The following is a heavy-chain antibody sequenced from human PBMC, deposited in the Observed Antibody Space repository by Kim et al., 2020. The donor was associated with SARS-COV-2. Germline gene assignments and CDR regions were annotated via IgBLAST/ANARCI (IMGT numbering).Heavy chain of an antibody. D-gene: IGHD3-10*01. J-gene: IGHJ4*02. CDR3: ARGLPSYYYGSGSNPI. V-gene: IGHV4-34*01. CDR1: GGSFSGYY. Sequence: SETLSLTCAVYGGSFSGYYWSWIRQPPGKGLEWIGEINHSGSTNYNPSLKSRVTISVDTSKNQFSLKLSSVTAADTAVYYCARGLPSYYYGSGSNPIWGQGTLVTVSS. CDR2: INHSGST.